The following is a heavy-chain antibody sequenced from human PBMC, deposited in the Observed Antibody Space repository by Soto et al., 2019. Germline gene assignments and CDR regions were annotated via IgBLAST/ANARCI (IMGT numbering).Heavy chain of an antibody. D-gene: IGHD3-10*01. J-gene: IGHJ4*02. CDR1: GGSISSHS. V-gene: IGHV4-59*08. Sequence: SETLSLTCSVSGGSISSHSWNWIRQPPGKGLEWIGFMYNSGSTHYNPSLKSRVTISLDTSKNQFSLNLRSVTAADTAVYYCASMGYHYGSGSYPLDYWGQGTLVTVSS. CDR2: MYNSGST. CDR3: ASMGYHYGSGSYPLDY.